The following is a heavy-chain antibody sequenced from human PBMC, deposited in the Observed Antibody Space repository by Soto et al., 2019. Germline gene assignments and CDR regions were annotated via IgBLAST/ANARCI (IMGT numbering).Heavy chain of an antibody. J-gene: IGHJ4*02. CDR1: GFTFSSFW. CDR3: SRSLDS. V-gene: IGHV3-7*01. CDR2: INPDGSEK. Sequence: GGSLRLSCAASGFTFSSFWMDWVRQAPGKGLEWVANINPDGSEKHYVDSVKGRLTISRDNAKNSLYLQMSSLTAEDSALYYCSRSLDSWGQGTRVTVSS.